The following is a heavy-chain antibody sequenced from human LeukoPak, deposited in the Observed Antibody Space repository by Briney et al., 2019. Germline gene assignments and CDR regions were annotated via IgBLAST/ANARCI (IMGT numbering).Heavy chain of an antibody. J-gene: IGHJ4*02. CDR3: ARDRLVGASTCFAY. CDR2: IIPIFGKA. V-gene: IGHV1-69*13. D-gene: IGHD1-26*01. Sequence: GASVKVSCKASGYTFTGYYMHWVRQAPGQGLEWMGGIIPIFGKAKYAQKFQGRVTITADESTSTAYMELSSPRSEDTAVYYCARDRLVGASTCFAYWGQGTLVTVSS. CDR1: GYTFTGYY.